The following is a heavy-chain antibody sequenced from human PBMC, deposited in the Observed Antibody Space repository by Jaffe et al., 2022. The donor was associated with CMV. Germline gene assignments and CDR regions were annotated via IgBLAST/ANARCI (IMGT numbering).Heavy chain of an antibody. CDR1: GFTFSSYG. CDR2: ISYDGSNK. D-gene: IGHD3-3*01. J-gene: IGHJ6*02. Sequence: QVQLVESGGGVVQPGRSLRLSCAASGFTFSSYGMHWVRQAPGKGLEWVAVISYDGSNKYYADSVKGRFTISRDNSKNTLYLQMNSLRAEDTAVYYCAKDESIFGVDQNPRYYYYYGMDVWGQGTTVTVSS. V-gene: IGHV3-30*18. CDR3: AKDESIFGVDQNPRYYYYYGMDV.